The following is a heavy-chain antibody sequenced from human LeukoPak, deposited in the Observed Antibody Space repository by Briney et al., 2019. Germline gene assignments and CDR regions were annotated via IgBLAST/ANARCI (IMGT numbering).Heavy chain of an antibody. Sequence: PGGSLRLSCAASGFTFSNYWMSWVRQAPGKGPEWVGDIKTDGSDKYYVGSVKGRFTISRDNAKNSLYLQMNSLRAEDTAVYYCARDSLIQHGSGSYWGFDYWGQGILVTVSS. D-gene: IGHD3-10*01. V-gene: IGHV3-7*03. CDR1: GFTFSNYW. CDR2: IKTDGSDK. J-gene: IGHJ4*02. CDR3: ARDSLIQHGSGSYWGFDY.